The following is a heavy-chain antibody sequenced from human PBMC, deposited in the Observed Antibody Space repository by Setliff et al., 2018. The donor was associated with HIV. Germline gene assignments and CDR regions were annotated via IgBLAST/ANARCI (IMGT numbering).Heavy chain of an antibody. Sequence: SETLSLTCAVYGGSFSGYSWTWIRQTPAGGLEWIGEINHSGSTNYNPSLKSRVTISVDTSTRQFSLKLRSVTAADTAIYYCVRGPQLTTTPYFYNYYMDVWGKGTTVTVSS. D-gene: IGHD1-1*01. CDR2: INHSGST. CDR1: GGSFSGYS. CDR3: VRGPQLTTTPYFYNYYMDV. J-gene: IGHJ6*03. V-gene: IGHV4-34*01.